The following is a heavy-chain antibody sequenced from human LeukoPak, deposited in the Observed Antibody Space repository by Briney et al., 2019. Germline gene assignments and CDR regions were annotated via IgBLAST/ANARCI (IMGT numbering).Heavy chain of an antibody. Sequence: GASVKVSCKASGYTFTINHIHWVRQAPGQGLEWMGGIIPIFGTANYAQKFQGRVTITADESTSTAYMELSSLRSEDTAVYYCARGSPGIVGADDAFDIWGQGTMVTVSS. CDR3: ARGSPGIVGADDAFDI. CDR2: IIPIFGTA. D-gene: IGHD1-26*01. CDR1: GYTFTINH. J-gene: IGHJ3*02. V-gene: IGHV1-69*13.